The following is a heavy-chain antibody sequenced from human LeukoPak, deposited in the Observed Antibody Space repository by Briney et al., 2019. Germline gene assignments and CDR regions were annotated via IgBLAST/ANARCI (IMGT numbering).Heavy chain of an antibody. CDR1: GFTFSSYE. Sequence: GGSLRLSCAASGFTFSSYEMNWVRQAPGKGLEWVSYISSSGSTIYYADSVKGRFTISRDNAKNSLYLQMNSLRAEDTAVYYCARSSSGWYPQFDYWGQGTLSPSPQ. V-gene: IGHV3-48*03. CDR3: ARSSSGWYPQFDY. J-gene: IGHJ4*02. D-gene: IGHD6-19*01. CDR2: ISSSGSTI.